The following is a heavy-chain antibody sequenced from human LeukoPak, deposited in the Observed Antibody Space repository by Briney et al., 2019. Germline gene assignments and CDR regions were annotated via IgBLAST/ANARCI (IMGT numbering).Heavy chain of an antibody. J-gene: IGHJ4*02. Sequence: SETLSLTCTVSGDSIISHSDYWGWIRQPPGKGLEWLGSIYYSGSAYYNVPLMSRVVLSVDTSKNQFSLKLTSVTAADTAMYFCVREGTEGYYDNSGSFDYWGQGILVTVSS. CDR1: GDSIISHSDY. CDR2: IYYSGSA. CDR3: VREGTEGYYDNSGSFDY. D-gene: IGHD3-22*01. V-gene: IGHV4-39*07.